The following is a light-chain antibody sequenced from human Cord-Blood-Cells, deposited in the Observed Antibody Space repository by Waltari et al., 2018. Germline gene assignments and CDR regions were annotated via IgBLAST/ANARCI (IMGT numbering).Light chain of an antibody. J-gene: IGLJ2*01. V-gene: IGLV3-19*01. CDR2: GKN. Sequence: SSALTQDPAVFVPLGQTARLTCRAHGPRGHYARRYQQKQGQAPVLVIYGKNNRPSGIPDRFSGSSSGNTASLTITGAQAEDEADYDCNSRDSSGNHVVFGGGTKLTVL. CDR3: NSRDSSGNHVV. CDR1: GPRGHY.